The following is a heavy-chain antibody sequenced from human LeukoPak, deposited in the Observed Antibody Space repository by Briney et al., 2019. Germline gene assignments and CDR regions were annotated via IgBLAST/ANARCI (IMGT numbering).Heavy chain of an antibody. CDR2: ISSSGSTI. J-gene: IGHJ5*02. CDR1: GFTFSSYE. CDR3: AAALGVSYGDNWFDP. Sequence: AGGSLRLSCAASGFTFSSYEMNWVRQAPGKGLEWVSYISSSGSTIYYADSVKGRFTISRDNAKNSLYLQMNSLRAEDTAVYYCAAALGVSYGDNWFDPWGQGTLVTVSS. V-gene: IGHV3-48*03. D-gene: IGHD5-18*01.